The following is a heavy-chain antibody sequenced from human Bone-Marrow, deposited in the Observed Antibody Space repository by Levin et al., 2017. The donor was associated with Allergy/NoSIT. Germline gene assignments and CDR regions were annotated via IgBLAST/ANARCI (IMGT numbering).Heavy chain of an antibody. V-gene: IGHV3-21*01. D-gene: IGHD1-1*01. CDR1: GFIFRSYS. CDR2: ISTSSSYT. Sequence: TTGGSLRLSCAASGFIFRSYSMTWVRQAPGEGLEWVSSISTSSSYTFYADSVRGRFTISRDNAKDSLNLQLNSLRAEDTAVYYCARVQGDWNAQGHLDVWGKGTTVTVSS. J-gene: IGHJ6*04. CDR3: ARVQGDWNAQGHLDV.